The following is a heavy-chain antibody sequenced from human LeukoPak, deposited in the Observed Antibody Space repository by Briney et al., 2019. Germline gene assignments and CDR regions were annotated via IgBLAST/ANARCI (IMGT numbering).Heavy chain of an antibody. J-gene: IGHJ4*02. V-gene: IGHV3-9*03. CDR2: ISWNSGSI. CDR1: GSTFDDYA. CDR3: AKSVSGWDTYYFDY. Sequence: GGSLRLSCAASGSTFDDYAMHWVRQAPGKGLEWVSGISWNSGSIGYADSVKGRFTISRDNAKNSLYLQMNSLRAEDMALYYCAKSVSGWDTYYFDYWGQGTLVTVSS. D-gene: IGHD6-19*01.